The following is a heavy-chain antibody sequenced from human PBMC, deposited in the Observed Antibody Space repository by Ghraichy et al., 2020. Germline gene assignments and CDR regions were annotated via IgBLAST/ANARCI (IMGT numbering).Heavy chain of an antibody. J-gene: IGHJ4*02. CDR2: ISWGGGST. V-gene: IGHV3-43D*03. D-gene: IGHD3-9*01. CDR1: GFTFDDYA. Sequence: GGSLRLSCAASGFTFDDYAMHWVRQAPGKGLEWVSLISWGGGSTSYADSVKGRFTISSDNSKNSLYLQMNSLRTEDTALYYCAKGLRYFDWSISLDWGQGTLVTVSS. CDR3: AKGLRYFDWSISLD.